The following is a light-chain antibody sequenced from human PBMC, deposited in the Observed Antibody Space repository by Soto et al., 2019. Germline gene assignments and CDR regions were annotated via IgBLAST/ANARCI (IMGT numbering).Light chain of an antibody. V-gene: IGLV2-14*01. CDR3: SSYTSSSTLL. Sequence: QSALSQPASVSGSPGQSITISCTGTSSDVGIYNYVSWYQQHPGKAPKLMIYDVSNRPSGVSNRFSGSKSGNTASLTVSGLQAEDEADYYCSSYTSSSTLLFGGGTKVTVL. CDR1: SSDVGIYNY. CDR2: DVS. J-gene: IGLJ2*01.